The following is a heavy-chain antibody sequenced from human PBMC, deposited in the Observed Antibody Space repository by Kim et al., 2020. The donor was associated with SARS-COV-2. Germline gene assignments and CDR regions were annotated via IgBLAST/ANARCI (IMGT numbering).Heavy chain of an antibody. CDR3: VKESFGYCSGGSCEDGMDV. V-gene: IGHV3-64D*06. D-gene: IGHD2-15*01. Sequence: GRFTISRDNSKNTLYLQMSSLRAEDTAVYYCVKESFGYCSGGSCEDGMDVWGQGTTVTVSS. J-gene: IGHJ6*02.